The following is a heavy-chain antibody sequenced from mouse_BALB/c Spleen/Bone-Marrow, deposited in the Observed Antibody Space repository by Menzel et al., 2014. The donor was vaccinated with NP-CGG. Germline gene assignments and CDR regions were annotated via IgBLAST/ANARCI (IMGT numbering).Heavy chain of an antibody. V-gene: IGHV5-15*02. CDR2: ISNLAYSI. Sequence: EVQGVESGGGLVQPGGSRKLSCAASGFTFSDYGMAWVRQAPGKGPEWVAFISNLAYSIYYADTVTGRFTISRENAKNTLHLGMSSLRSEATAMYYCARDYYGSSYCYFDVWGAGTTVTVSS. J-gene: IGHJ1*01. CDR1: GFTFSDYG. CDR3: ARDYYGSSYCYFDV. D-gene: IGHD1-1*01.